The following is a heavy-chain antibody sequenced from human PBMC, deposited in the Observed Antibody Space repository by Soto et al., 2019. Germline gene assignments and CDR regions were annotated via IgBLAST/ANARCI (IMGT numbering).Heavy chain of an antibody. Sequence: EVQLVESGGGLVQPGWSLRLSCAASGFTVDGDYMRWVRQAPEKGLEWVSVIHGGGTTDYADSVKGRFTIFKDKSKCPLYLQMNSLGVADTAVYHCARLYRYVFVGPYYILVWGKGTPVTASS. CDR1: GFTVDGDY. CDR3: ARLYRYVFVGPYYILV. CDR2: IHGGGTT. V-gene: IGHV3-66*01. J-gene: IGHJ6*03. D-gene: IGHD5-18*01.